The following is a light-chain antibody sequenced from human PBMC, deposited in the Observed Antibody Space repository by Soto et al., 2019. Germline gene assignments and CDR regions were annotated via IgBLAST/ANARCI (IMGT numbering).Light chain of an antibody. Sequence: DIVMTQSPDSLAVSLGERATINCKSSQSVLYSSNNKNYLAWYQQKPGQTPKLLIYWASTRESGVPDRFSGSGSGTDFTLTISSLQAEDVAVYYCLQYFNTPRTFGQGTKLDIK. J-gene: IGKJ2*01. CDR2: WAS. CDR3: LQYFNTPRT. V-gene: IGKV4-1*01. CDR1: QSVLYSSNNKNY.